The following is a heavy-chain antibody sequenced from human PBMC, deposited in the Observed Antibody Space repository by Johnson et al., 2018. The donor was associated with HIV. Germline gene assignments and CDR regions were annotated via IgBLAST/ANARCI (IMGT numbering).Heavy chain of an antibody. V-gene: IGHV3-30*04. D-gene: IGHD5-12*01. CDR1: GFTFSSYA. CDR2: ISYDGSNK. Sequence: QVQLVESGGGVVQPGRSLRLSCAASGFTFSSYAMHWVRQAPGKGLEWVAVISYDGSNKDYADYVKGRFTISRDSSKNTLYLQMNSLRAEDMAVYYCAKGRGYDYDALDFWGQGTMVTVSS. J-gene: IGHJ3*01. CDR3: AKGRGYDYDALDF.